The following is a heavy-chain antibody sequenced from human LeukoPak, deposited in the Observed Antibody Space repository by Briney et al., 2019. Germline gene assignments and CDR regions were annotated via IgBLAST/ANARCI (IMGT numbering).Heavy chain of an antibody. D-gene: IGHD6-13*01. CDR3: ARMSSSWYSTSYDY. CDR1: GYTFTSYD. J-gene: IGHJ4*02. CDR2: MNPNSGNT. V-gene: IGHV1-8*01. Sequence: ASVKVSCKASGYTFTSYDINWVRQATGQGLVWMGWMNPNSGNTGYAQKFQGRVTMTRNTSISTAYMELSSLRSEDTAVYYCARMSSSWYSTSYDYWGQGTLVTVSS.